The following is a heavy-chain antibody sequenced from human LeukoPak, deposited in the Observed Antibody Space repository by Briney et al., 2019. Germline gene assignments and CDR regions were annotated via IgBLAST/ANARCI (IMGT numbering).Heavy chain of an antibody. CDR2: ISYDGSNK. J-gene: IGHJ3*02. D-gene: IGHD6-13*01. Sequence: GRSLSLSCAASRFTFSDYSMHWVRQAPGKGLEWVAVISYDGSNKYYADSVKGRFTISRDNSKNTLYLQMNSLRAEDTAVYYCAKDGLPGIAAPLLLFDIWGQGTMVTVSS. CDR1: RFTFSDYS. CDR3: AKDGLPGIAAPLLLFDI. V-gene: IGHV3-30-3*01.